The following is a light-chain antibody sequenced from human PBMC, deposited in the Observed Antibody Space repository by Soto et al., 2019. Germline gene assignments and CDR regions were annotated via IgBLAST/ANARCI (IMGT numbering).Light chain of an antibody. CDR2: DAS. CDR3: QQFNSLGIT. J-gene: IGKJ3*01. Sequence: AIQLTQSPSSLSASVGDRVTITCRASQGISSALAWYQQKPGKAPKLLIYDASSLESGVPSRFSGSGSGTDFTLTISSLQPEDFATYYCQQFNSLGITFGPGTKVDIK. CDR1: QGISSA. V-gene: IGKV1-13*02.